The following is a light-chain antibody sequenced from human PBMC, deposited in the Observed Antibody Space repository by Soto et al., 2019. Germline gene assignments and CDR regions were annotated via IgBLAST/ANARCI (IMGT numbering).Light chain of an antibody. CDR1: SGDIGFCDY. V-gene: IGLV2-11*01. J-gene: IGLJ1*01. CDR3: CSYAGGYIFV. CDR2: DVT. Sequence: QSALTQPASVSGSPGQSITISYTGTSGDIGFCDYVSWYQHHPGKAPRLIIYDVTKRPSGVPDRFSGSKSGNTASLTISGLQAEDEVDYYCCSYAGGYIFVFGTGTKLTVL.